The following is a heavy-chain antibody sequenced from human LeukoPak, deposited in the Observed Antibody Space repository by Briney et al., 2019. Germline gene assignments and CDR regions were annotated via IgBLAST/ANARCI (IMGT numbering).Heavy chain of an antibody. D-gene: IGHD3-22*01. CDR2: INPNSGST. V-gene: IGHV1-2*02. CDR1: GYTFTGYY. Sequence: ASVKGSCKGSGYTFTGYYMHWVRQAPGQALEGMGWINPNSGSTNYAQKFQGRVTMTRDTSISTAYMELSRLRSDDTAVYYCARAPFYYYYDSSGSGLFDPWGQGTLVTVSS. CDR3: ARAPFYYYYDSSGSGLFDP. J-gene: IGHJ5*02.